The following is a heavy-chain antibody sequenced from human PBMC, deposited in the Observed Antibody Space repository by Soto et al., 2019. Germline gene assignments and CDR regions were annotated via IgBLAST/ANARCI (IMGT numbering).Heavy chain of an antibody. Sequence: QVQLVESGGGLVKPGGSLRLSCAASGFTFSDFSMTWIRQAPGKELEWLSYISNTGITSHYTDSVKGRFTISRDNAQNSLYFHMSSLRADDTDVYYCARGDTNPEAPLDHWGLGTLVIVSS. V-gene: IGHV3-11*01. CDR3: ARGDTNPEAPLDH. CDR2: ISNTGITS. CDR1: GFTFSDFS. J-gene: IGHJ4*02. D-gene: IGHD2-21*02.